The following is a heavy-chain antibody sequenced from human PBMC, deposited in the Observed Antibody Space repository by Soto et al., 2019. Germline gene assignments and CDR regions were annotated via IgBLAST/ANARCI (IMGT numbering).Heavy chain of an antibody. V-gene: IGHV1-69*01. D-gene: IGHD6-13*01. CDR2: IIPIFGTA. Sequence: QVQLVQSGAEVKKPGSSVKVSCKASGGTFSSYAIIWVRQDPGQGLEWMGGIIPIFGTANYAQKFQGRVTITADESTSTAYMELSSLRSEDTAVYYCAGPPAAGTEGGMDVWGQGTTVTVSS. J-gene: IGHJ6*02. CDR1: GGTFSSYA. CDR3: AGPPAAGTEGGMDV.